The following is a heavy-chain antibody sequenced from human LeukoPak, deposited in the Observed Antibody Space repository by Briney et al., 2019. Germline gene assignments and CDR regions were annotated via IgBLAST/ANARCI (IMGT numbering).Heavy chain of an antibody. CDR2: INHSGST. CDR3: ARDRGYSYGPGNHYYYYMDV. Sequence: SETLSLTCAVYGGSFSGYYWSWIRQPPGKGLEWIGEINHSGSTNYNPSLKSRVTISVDTSKNQFSLKLSSVTAADTAVYYCARDRGYSYGPGNHYYYYMDVWGKGTTVTISS. J-gene: IGHJ6*03. V-gene: IGHV4-34*01. CDR1: GGSFSGYY. D-gene: IGHD5-18*01.